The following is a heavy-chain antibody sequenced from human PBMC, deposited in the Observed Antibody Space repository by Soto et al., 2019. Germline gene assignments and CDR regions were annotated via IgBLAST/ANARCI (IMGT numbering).Heavy chain of an antibody. V-gene: IGHV5-51*01. Sequence: GESLKISCKGSGYSFTSYWIGWVRQMPGKGLEWMGIIYPGDSDTRYSPSFQGQVTISADKSISTAYLQWSSLKASDTAMYHCARPRPYGGNFSWSEAAFDIWGQGTMVTVSS. CDR2: IYPGDSDT. CDR1: GYSFTSYW. D-gene: IGHD3-3*01. CDR3: ARPRPYGGNFSWSEAAFDI. J-gene: IGHJ3*02.